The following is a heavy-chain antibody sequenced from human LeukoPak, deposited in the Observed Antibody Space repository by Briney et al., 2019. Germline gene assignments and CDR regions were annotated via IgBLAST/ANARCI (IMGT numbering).Heavy chain of an antibody. CDR2: MSAYNGKT. J-gene: IGHJ3*02. CDR1: GYSFTSYG. CDR3: ARGMGYSYGHPQGAFDI. Sequence: ASVKVSCKASGYSFTSYGFNWVRQAPGQGLEWMGWMSAYNGKTNYAHSLQGRVTVTADTSTSTAYMELRSLRSEDAAVYYCARGMGYSYGHPQGAFDIWGQGTMVTVSS. D-gene: IGHD5-18*01. V-gene: IGHV1-18*01.